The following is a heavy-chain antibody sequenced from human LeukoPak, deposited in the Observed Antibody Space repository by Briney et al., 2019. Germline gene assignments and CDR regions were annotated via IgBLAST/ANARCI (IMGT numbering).Heavy chain of an antibody. CDR3: ANGAHHAIDY. Sequence: GGSLRLSCAASGFTFSSYGMHWVRQAPGKGLEWVAFIRYDGSNKYYADSVKGRFTISRDNSKDTLYLQMNSLRAEDTAVYYCANGAHHAIDYWGQGTLVTVSS. V-gene: IGHV3-30*02. J-gene: IGHJ4*02. CDR1: GFTFSSYG. CDR2: IRYDGSNK. D-gene: IGHD1-14*01.